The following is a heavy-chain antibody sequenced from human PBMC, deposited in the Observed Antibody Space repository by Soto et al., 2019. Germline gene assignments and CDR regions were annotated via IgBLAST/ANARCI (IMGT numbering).Heavy chain of an antibody. CDR2: ISWDSGSI. CDR1: GFTFDDYA. J-gene: IGHJ6*02. CDR3: AKDKGQWLAPYYYGMDV. Sequence: EVQLVESGGGLVQPGRSLRLSCAASGFTFDDYAMHWVRQAPGKGLEWASRISWDSGSIGYADSVKGRFTISRDNAKNSLYLQMNSLRPEDTALYYCAKDKGQWLAPYYYGMDVWGQGTTVTVSS. D-gene: IGHD6-19*01. V-gene: IGHV3-9*01.